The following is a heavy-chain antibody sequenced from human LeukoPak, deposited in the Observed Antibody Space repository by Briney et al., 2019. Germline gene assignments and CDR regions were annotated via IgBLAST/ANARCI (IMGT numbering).Heavy chain of an antibody. V-gene: IGHV3-7*01. Sequence: GGSLRLSCAASGFTFSSYWMSWVRQAPGKGLEWVANIKQDGSEKYYVDSVKGRFTISRDNAKNSLYLQMNSLRAEDTAVYYCARAERFLEWLLSYFDYWGQGTLVTVSS. CDR3: ARAERFLEWLLSYFDY. CDR2: IKQDGSEK. J-gene: IGHJ4*02. D-gene: IGHD3-3*01. CDR1: GFTFSSYW.